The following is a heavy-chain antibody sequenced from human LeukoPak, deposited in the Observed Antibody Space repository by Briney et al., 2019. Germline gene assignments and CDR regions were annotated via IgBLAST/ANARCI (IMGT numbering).Heavy chain of an antibody. CDR3: AREEGFDY. Sequence: PGGSLRLSCAASGFTVSSNYMSWVRQAPGKGLEWVSFISSTSNTIYYADSVKGRFTISRDNAKNSLYLQMNSLRAEDTAAYYCAREEGFDYWGQGTLVTVSS. CDR2: ISSTSNTI. V-gene: IGHV3-48*01. J-gene: IGHJ4*02. CDR1: GFTVSSNY.